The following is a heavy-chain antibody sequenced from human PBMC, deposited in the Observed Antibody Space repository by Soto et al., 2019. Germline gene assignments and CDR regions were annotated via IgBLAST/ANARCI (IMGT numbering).Heavy chain of an antibody. D-gene: IGHD1-1*01. Sequence: GGSLRLSCAASGFTFSSYWMHWVRQAPGKGLVWVSRINSDGSSTSYADSVKGRFTISRDNAKNTLYLQMNSLRAEDTAVYYCARVIRYNWNDRENWFDPWGQGTLVTVSS. CDR3: ARVIRYNWNDRENWFDP. CDR2: INSDGSST. V-gene: IGHV3-74*01. CDR1: GFTFSSYW. J-gene: IGHJ5*02.